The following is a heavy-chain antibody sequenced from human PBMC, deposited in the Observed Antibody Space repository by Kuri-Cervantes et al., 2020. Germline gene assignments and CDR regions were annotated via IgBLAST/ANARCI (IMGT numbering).Heavy chain of an antibody. CDR1: GFSLSTSGGG. CDR2: ISWDDNK. J-gene: IGHJ4*02. V-gene: IGHV2-70*01. D-gene: IGHD6-19*01. CDR3: ARTITGYSSGWFTFDS. Sequence: SGPTLSNPTHALTLSCSVSGFSLSTSGGGVGWIRQPPGQALEWLALISWDDNKSYNTFLKTRLTISKDTSKNQVVFTMTNMDAGDRATYYCARTITGYSSGWFTFDSWGQGTRVTVSS.